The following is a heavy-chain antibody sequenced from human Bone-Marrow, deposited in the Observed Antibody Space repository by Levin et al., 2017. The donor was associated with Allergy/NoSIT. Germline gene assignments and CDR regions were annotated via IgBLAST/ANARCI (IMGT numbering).Heavy chain of an antibody. Sequence: SETLSLTCTVSGDSISRYYWSWIRQPPGKGLEWIGYIYYSGSTNYNPSLKSRVTISVDTSKTQFSLDLNFVTAAHTAVYYCARDAQTSPTRNYGMDVWGQGTTVTVSS. J-gene: IGHJ6*02. CDR3: ARDAQTSPTRNYGMDV. CDR1: GDSISRYY. V-gene: IGHV4-59*01. CDR2: IYYSGST.